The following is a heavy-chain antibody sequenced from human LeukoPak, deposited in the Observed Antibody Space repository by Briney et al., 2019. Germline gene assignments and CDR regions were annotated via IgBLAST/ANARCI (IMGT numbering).Heavy chain of an antibody. J-gene: IGHJ4*02. D-gene: IGHD3-3*01. V-gene: IGHV4-34*01. CDR2: INHSGST. Sequence: PSETLSLACAVYAGSVSGYYWSWIRQPPGKGLEWIGEINHSGSTNYNPSLKSRVTISVDTSKNQFSLKLSSVTAADTAVYYCARVLGFWSGYYIGYWGQGTLVTVSS. CDR1: AGSVSGYY. CDR3: ARVLGFWSGYYIGY.